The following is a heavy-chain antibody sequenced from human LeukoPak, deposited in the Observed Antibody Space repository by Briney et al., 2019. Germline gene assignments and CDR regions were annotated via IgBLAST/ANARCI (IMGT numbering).Heavy chain of an antibody. D-gene: IGHD3-10*01. CDR3: AKDLVTGSLDY. CDR2: ISSSGSTI. J-gene: IGHJ4*02. V-gene: IGHV3-48*03. CDR1: GFTFSSYE. Sequence: GGSLRLSCAASGFTFSSYEMNWVRQAPGKGLEWVSYISSSGSTIYYADSVKGRFTISRANSENTLYLQMHSLRAEDTAVYYCAKDLVTGSLDYWGLGTLVTVSS.